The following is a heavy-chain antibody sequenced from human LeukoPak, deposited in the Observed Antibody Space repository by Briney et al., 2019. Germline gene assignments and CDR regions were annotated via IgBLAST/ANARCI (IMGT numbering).Heavy chain of an antibody. CDR2: IYYSGST. J-gene: IGHJ4*02. CDR3: ARAVEMASFWSFDY. D-gene: IGHD5-24*01. CDR1: GGSISSYY. V-gene: IGHV4-59*01. Sequence: SETLSLTCTVSGGSISSYYWSWIRQPPGQGLEWIGYIYYSGSTNYNPSLKSRVTISVDTSKNQFSLKLSSVTAADTAVYYCARAVEMASFWSFDYWGQGTLVTVSS.